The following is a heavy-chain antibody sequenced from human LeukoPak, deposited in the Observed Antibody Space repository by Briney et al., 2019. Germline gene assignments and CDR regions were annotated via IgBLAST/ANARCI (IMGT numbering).Heavy chain of an antibody. CDR3: ARARWIQLWLSHNWFDP. CDR2: IYYSGST. V-gene: IGHV4-59*12. D-gene: IGHD5-18*01. J-gene: IGHJ5*02. CDR1: VGSISSYY. Sequence: SQTLSLTCTLSVGSISSYYWSWIRQPAGHGLEWSGSIYYSGSTYYNPSLKSRVTISVDTSENQFSLKLSSVTAADTAVYYCARARWIQLWLSHNWFDPWGQGTLVTVSS.